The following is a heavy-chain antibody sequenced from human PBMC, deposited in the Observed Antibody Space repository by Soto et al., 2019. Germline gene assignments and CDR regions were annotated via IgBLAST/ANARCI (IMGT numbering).Heavy chain of an antibody. Sequence: LRLSCSASGFTFSSYEMNWVRQAPGKGLEWVSYISSSGSTIYYADSVKGRFTISRDNAKNSLYLQMNSLRAEDTAVYYCARVSPRLYSSGGVLDYWGQGTPVTVSS. V-gene: IGHV3-48*03. CDR3: ARVSPRLYSSGGVLDY. D-gene: IGHD6-19*01. J-gene: IGHJ4*02. CDR2: ISSSGSTI. CDR1: GFTFSSYE.